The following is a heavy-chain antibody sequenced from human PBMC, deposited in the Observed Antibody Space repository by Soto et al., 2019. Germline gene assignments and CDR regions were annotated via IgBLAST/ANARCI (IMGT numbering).Heavy chain of an antibody. V-gene: IGHV6-1*01. CDR3: ARVLAVAGTGWFDP. J-gene: IGHJ5*02. CDR2: TYYRSKWYN. CDR1: GDSVSSNSAA. Sequence: SQTLSVTCAISGDSVSSNSAAWNWIRQSPSRGLEWLGRTYYRSKWYNDYAVSVKSRITINPDTSKNQFSLQLNSVTPEDTAVYYCARVLAVAGTGWFDPWGQGTLVTVSS. D-gene: IGHD6-19*01.